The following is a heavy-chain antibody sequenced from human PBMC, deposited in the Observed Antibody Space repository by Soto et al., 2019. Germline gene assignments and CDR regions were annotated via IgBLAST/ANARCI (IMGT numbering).Heavy chain of an antibody. V-gene: IGHV1-18*01. Sequence: ASVKVSCKASGYTFTSYGISWVLQAPGQGLEWMGWISAYNGNTNYAQKLQGRVTMTTDTSTSTAYMELRSLRSDDTAVYYCARGGIYGDYSMMSDYWGQGTLVTVSS. CDR2: ISAYNGNT. CDR3: ARGGIYGDYSMMSDY. J-gene: IGHJ4*02. CDR1: GYTFTSYG. D-gene: IGHD4-17*01.